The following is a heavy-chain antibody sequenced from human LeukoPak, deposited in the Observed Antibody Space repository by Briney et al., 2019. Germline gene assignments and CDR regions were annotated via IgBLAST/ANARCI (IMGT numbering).Heavy chain of an antibody. D-gene: IGHD6-13*01. CDR3: TRVHSTNWYESRGYFDY. CDR2: IYTKGST. V-gene: IGHV4-61*02. CDR1: GGSISSGSYY. Sequence: PSETLSLTCTVSGGSISSGSYYWSWIRQPAGKGLEWIGRIYTKGSTNYNPSLKSRVTISVDTSKNQFSLKLNSVTAADTAVYYCTRVHSTNWYESRGYFDYWGQGTLVTVSS. J-gene: IGHJ4*02.